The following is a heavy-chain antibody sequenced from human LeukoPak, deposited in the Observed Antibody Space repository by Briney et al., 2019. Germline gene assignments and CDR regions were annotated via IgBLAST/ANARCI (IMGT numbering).Heavy chain of an antibody. J-gene: IGHJ4*02. CDR2: IYYSGST. CDR3: AREVRAVDYSNYVDY. V-gene: IGHV4-31*03. CDR1: GGSISSGGYY. Sequence: SETLSLTCTVSGGSISSGGYYWSWIRQHPGKGLEWIGYIYYSGSTYYNPSLKSRVTISVDTSKNQFSLKLSSVTAADTAVYYCAREVRAVDYSNYVDYWGQGTLVTVSS. D-gene: IGHD4-4*01.